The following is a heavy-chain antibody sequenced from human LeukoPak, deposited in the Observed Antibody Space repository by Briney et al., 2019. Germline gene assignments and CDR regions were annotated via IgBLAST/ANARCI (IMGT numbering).Heavy chain of an antibody. V-gene: IGHV3-30-3*01. CDR1: GFTFSGYA. CDR3: ASGPYYTNGVCYGSNWFDP. Sequence: PGRSLRLSCAASGFTFSGYAMHWVRQAPGKGLEWVAVISYDGSNKYHADSVKGRLTVSRDNSKNTLYLQLNSLRAEDTAVYYCASGPYYTNGVCYGSNWFDPWGQGTLVTVSS. J-gene: IGHJ5*02. D-gene: IGHD2-8*01. CDR2: ISYDGSNK.